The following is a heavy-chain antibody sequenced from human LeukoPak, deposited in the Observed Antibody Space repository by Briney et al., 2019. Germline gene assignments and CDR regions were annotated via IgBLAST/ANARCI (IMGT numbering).Heavy chain of an antibody. V-gene: IGHV4-59*12. CDR3: ARDGKPMAKKYYYDSSGPPSA. CDR1: GGSISSYY. J-gene: IGHJ5*02. CDR2: IYYSGST. D-gene: IGHD3-22*01. Sequence: SETLSLTCTVSGGSISSYYWSWIRQPPGKGLEWIGYIYYSGSTNYNPSLKSRVTISVDTSKNQFSLKLSSVTAADTAVYYCARDGKPMAKKYYYDSSGPPSAWGQGTLVTVSS.